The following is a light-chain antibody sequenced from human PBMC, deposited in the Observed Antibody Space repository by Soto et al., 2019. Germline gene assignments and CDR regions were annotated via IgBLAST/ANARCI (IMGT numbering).Light chain of an antibody. Sequence: DIQMTQSRSSLYASIGDRVTITCRASQSISTYLSWYQKKAGKAPKLLISAASTLRDGVPPRFSGSGSGTDFTLTISSLQPEDFAVYYCQKSYSSPRTFGHGTKV. CDR3: QKSYSSPRT. V-gene: IGKV1-39*01. J-gene: IGKJ1*01. CDR1: QSISTY. CDR2: AAS.